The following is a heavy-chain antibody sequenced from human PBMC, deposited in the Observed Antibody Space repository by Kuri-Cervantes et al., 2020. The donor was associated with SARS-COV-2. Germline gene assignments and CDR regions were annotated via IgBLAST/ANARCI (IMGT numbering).Heavy chain of an antibody. CDR2: INNDGSST. J-gene: IGHJ5*02. D-gene: IGHD3-3*01. CDR1: GFTFSSYW. Sequence: GGSLRLSCAASGFTFSSYWMHWVRQAHGMGLGWVSRINNDGSSTSYADFLKGRVTISRDNAKNTAYLQIHSLRADDTAVYYCARHDSLKSWGQGTLVTVSS. CDR3: ARHDSLKS. V-gene: IGHV3-74*01.